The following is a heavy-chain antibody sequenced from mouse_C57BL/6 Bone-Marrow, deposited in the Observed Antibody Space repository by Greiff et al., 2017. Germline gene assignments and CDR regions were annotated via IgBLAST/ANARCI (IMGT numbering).Heavy chain of an antibody. CDR3: ARNREGYITTVVADY. Sequence: VQLQQSGAELARPGASVKLSCKASGYTFTSYGISWVKQRTGQGLEWIGEIYPRSGNTYYNEKFKGKATLTADKSSSTAYMELRSLTSEDSAVXFCARNREGYITTVVADYWGQGTTLTVSS. D-gene: IGHD1-1*01. CDR2: IYPRSGNT. V-gene: IGHV1-81*01. J-gene: IGHJ2*01. CDR1: GYTFTSYG.